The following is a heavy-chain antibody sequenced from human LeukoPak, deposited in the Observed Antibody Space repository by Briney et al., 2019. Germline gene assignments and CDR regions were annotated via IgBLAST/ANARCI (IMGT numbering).Heavy chain of an antibody. Sequence: GRSLRLSCAASALTVSSNYMSCVSQAPGKGLEWVSVIYSGGSTYYTDSVKGRFTISRDISKNTLYLQMNSLRAEDTPVDYFPVVAATADDYWGQGTLVTVSS. V-gene: IGHV3-66*01. CDR2: IYSGGST. J-gene: IGHJ4*02. CDR1: ALTVSSNY. CDR3: PVVAATADDY. D-gene: IGHD1-26*01.